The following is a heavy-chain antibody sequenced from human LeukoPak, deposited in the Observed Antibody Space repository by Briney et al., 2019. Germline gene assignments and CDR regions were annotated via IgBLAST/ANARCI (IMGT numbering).Heavy chain of an antibody. J-gene: IGHJ6*02. Sequence: PSETLSLTCTVSGGSISSYYWSWIRQPPGKGLEWIGYIYYSGSTNYNPSLKSRVTISVDTSKNQFSLKLSSVTAADTAVYYCARGQSRLAVAGTFGMDVWGQGTTVTVSS. CDR2: IYYSGST. V-gene: IGHV4-59*08. CDR1: GGSISSYY. CDR3: ARGQSRLAVAGTFGMDV. D-gene: IGHD6-19*01.